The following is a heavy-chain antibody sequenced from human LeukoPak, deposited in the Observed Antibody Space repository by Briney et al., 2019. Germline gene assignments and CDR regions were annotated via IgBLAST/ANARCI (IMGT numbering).Heavy chain of an antibody. V-gene: IGHV1-69*13. CDR1: GGTFSSYA. CDR2: IIPIVGTT. Sequence: SVNVSCKASGGTFSSYAFSWVRQAPGQGLEWMGGIIPIVGTTNYAQMFQGRVTITADESTSTAYMELSSLRSEDTAVYYCARGGYYYDSSGYSHLPDYWGQGTLVTVSA. J-gene: IGHJ4*02. CDR3: ARGGYYYDSSGYSHLPDY. D-gene: IGHD3-22*01.